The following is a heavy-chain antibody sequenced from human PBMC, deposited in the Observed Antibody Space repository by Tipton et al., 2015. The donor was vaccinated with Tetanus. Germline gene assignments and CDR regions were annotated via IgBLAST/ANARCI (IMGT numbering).Heavy chain of an antibody. Sequence: GLVKPSQTLSLTCAISGDFVSSNSAAWNWIRQSPSRGLEWLGRTYYRSKWYFDYAVSVQSRITINPDTSTNQFSLQLRAVTAADTAVYYCARGITDGYNRRLDYWGQGLRVAVS. D-gene: IGHD5-24*01. CDR1: GDFVSSNSAA. V-gene: IGHV6-1*01. J-gene: IGHJ4*02. CDR3: ARGITDGYNRRLDY. CDR2: TYYRSKWYF.